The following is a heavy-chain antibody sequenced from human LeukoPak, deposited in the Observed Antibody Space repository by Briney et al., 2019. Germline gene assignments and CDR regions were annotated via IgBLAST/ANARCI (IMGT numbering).Heavy chain of an antibody. Sequence: TGGSLRLSCAASGFTFSSYAMNWVRQAPGKGLEWVSGISDSGGSTYYTDSVKGRFTISRDNSKNTLYVQMKSLRAEDTAVYYCARGGRYGDYVVYWGQGTLVTVSS. J-gene: IGHJ4*02. CDR1: GFTFSSYA. V-gene: IGHV3-23*01. CDR3: ARGGRYGDYVVY. CDR2: ISDSGGST. D-gene: IGHD1-26*01.